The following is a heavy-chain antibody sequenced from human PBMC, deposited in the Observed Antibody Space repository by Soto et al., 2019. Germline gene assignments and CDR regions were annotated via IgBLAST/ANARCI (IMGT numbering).Heavy chain of an antibody. CDR1: GFTFSSYA. CDR2: IPYDGRNK. J-gene: IGHJ6*02. V-gene: IGHV3-30*04. D-gene: IGHD2-15*01. CDR3: VRDTAYCSGGTCYSSHDMDV. Sequence: GGSLRLSCAASGFTFSSYAMHWVRQAPGKGLEWVAVIPYDGRNKYYADSVKGRFTISRDNSKNTLYLEMNSLRVEDTAVYHCVRDTAYCSGGTCYSSHDMDVWGQGTTVTVSS.